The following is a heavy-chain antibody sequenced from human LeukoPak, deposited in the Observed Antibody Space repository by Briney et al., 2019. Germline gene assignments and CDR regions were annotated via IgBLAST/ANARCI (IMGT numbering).Heavy chain of an antibody. CDR3: ARDWVNYYDSSEPYYFDY. CDR1: GDSVSSNSAA. Sequence: SQTLSLTCATSGDSVSSNSAAWNWIRQSPSRGLEWLGRTYYRSKWYNDYAVSVKSRITINPDTSKNQFSLQLNSVTPEDTAVYYCARDWVNYYDSSEPYYFDYWGQGTLVTVSS. D-gene: IGHD3-22*01. V-gene: IGHV6-1*01. J-gene: IGHJ4*02. CDR2: TYYRSKWYN.